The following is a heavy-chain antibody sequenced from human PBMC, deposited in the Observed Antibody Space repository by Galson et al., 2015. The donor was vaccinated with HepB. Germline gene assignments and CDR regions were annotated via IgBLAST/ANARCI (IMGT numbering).Heavy chain of an antibody. CDR2: ISYDGSNK. CDR1: GFTFSSYG. CDR3: AKSSRVVTPDY. D-gene: IGHD4-23*01. V-gene: IGHV3-30*18. Sequence: SLRLSCAASGFTFSSYGMHWVRQAPGKGLEWVAVISYDGSNKYYADSVKGRFTISRDNSKNTLYLQMNSLRAEDTAVYYCAKSSRVVTPDYWGQGTLVTVSS. J-gene: IGHJ4*02.